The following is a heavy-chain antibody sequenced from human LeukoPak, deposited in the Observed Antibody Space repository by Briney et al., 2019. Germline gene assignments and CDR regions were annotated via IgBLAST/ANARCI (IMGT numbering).Heavy chain of an antibody. J-gene: IGHJ4*02. CDR2: IRSKANSYAT. CDR3: TRLCNWNDDGVDY. CDR1: GFTFSGSA. V-gene: IGHV3-73*01. Sequence: GGSLKLSCAASGFTFSGSAMHWVRQASGKGLEWVGRIRSKANSYATAYAASVKGRFTIPRDDSKNTAYLQMNSLKTEDTAVYYCTRLCNWNDDGVDYWGQGTLVTVSS. D-gene: IGHD1-1*01.